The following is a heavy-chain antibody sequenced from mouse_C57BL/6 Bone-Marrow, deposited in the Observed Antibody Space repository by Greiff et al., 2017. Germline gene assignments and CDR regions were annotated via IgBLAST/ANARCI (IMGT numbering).Heavy chain of an antibody. D-gene: IGHD1-1*01. CDR3: ARSGYYYPYYYAMDY. CDR2: IYPRSGNT. V-gene: IGHV1-81*01. Sequence: QVQLQQSGAELARPGASVKLSCKASGYTFTSYGISWVKQRTGQGLEWIGEIYPRSGNTYYNEKFKGKATLTADKSSSTAYMELRSLTSEDSAVYFCARSGYYYPYYYAMDYWGQGTSVTVSS. J-gene: IGHJ4*01. CDR1: GYTFTSYG.